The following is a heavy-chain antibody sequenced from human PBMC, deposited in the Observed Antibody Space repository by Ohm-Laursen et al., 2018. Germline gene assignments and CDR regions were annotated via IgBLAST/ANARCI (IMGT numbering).Heavy chain of an antibody. J-gene: IGHJ4*02. CDR2: IFWDDDK. V-gene: IGHV2-5*02. D-gene: IGHD6-13*01. Sequence: TQTLTLTFTFSGFSLSTSGVGVGWIRQPPGKALEWLALIFWDDDKRYSPSLKSRLTITKDTSKNQVVLTMTNMDPVDTATYFCARKRSWSCVDYWGQGTLVTVSS. CDR3: ARKRSWSCVDY. CDR1: GFSLSTSGVG.